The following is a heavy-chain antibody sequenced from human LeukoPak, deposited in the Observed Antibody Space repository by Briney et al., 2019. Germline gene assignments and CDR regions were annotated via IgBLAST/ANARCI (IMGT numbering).Heavy chain of an antibody. CDR1: GYTFTGYY. J-gene: IGHJ4*02. V-gene: IGHV1-2*02. CDR3: ARENLGIFGVVIMYY. D-gene: IGHD3-3*01. Sequence: GASVKVSCKAPGYTFTGYYMHWVRQAPGQGLEWMGWINPNSGGTNYAQKFQGRVTMTRDTSISTAYMELSRLRSDDTAVYYGARENLGIFGVVIMYYWGQGTLVTVSS. CDR2: INPNSGGT.